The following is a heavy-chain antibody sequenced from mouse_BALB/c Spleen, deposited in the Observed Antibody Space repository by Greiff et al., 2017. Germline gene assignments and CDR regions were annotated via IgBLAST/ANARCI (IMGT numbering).Heavy chain of an antibody. V-gene: IGHV1-87*01. J-gene: IGHJ4*01. D-gene: IGHD1-1*01. CDR3: ARRYYGSSPYAMDY. CDR2: IYPGDGDT. Sequence: VQLQESGAELARPGASVKLSCKASGYTFTSYWMQWVKQRPGQGLEWIGAIYPGDGDTRYTQKFKGKATLTADKSSSTAYMQLSSLASEDSAVYYCARRYYGSSPYAMDYWGQGTSVTVSS. CDR1: GYTFTSYW.